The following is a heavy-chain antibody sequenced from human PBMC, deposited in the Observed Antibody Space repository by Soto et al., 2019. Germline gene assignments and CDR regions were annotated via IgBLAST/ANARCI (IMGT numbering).Heavy chain of an antibody. Sequence: QVQLVQSGAEVKKPGASVKVSCKASGYTFTSYGISWVRQAPGQGLEWMGWISAYNGDTNYAQKLQGRVTMTTDTSTSTAYMELRSLRSDDTAVYYCARVFRGAGNYYYGMDVWGQGTTVTVSS. CDR2: ISAYNGDT. V-gene: IGHV1-18*01. J-gene: IGHJ6*02. CDR3: ARVFRGAGNYYYGMDV. CDR1: GYTFTSYG. D-gene: IGHD1-26*01.